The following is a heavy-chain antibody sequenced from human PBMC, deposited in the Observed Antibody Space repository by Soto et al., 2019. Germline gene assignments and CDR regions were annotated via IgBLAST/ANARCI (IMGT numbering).Heavy chain of an antibody. CDR3: ARHPSGSYQTIRDFDY. Sequence: SETLSLTCTVSGGSISSSSYYWGWIRQPPGKGLEWIGSIYYSGSTYYNPSLKNRVTISVDTSKNQFSLKLSSVTAADTAVYYCARHPSGSYQTIRDFDYWGQGTLVTVSS. CDR2: IYYSGST. D-gene: IGHD1-26*01. V-gene: IGHV4-39*01. J-gene: IGHJ4*02. CDR1: GGSISSSSYY.